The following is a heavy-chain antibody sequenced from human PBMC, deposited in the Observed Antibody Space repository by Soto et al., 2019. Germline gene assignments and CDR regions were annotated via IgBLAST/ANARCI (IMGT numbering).Heavy chain of an antibody. Sequence: SETLSLTCTVSGGSISSGGYYWSWIRQHPGKGLEWIGYIYYSGSTYYNPSLKSRVTISVDTSKNQFSLKLSSVTAADTAVYYCARGKGSDFWSAYQKREFDYWGQGTLVTVSS. J-gene: IGHJ4*02. V-gene: IGHV4-31*03. CDR1: GGSISSGGYY. CDR3: ARGKGSDFWSAYQKREFDY. D-gene: IGHD3-3*01. CDR2: IYYSGST.